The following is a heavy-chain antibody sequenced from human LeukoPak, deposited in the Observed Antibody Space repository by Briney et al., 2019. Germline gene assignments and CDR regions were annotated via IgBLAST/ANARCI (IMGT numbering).Heavy chain of an antibody. CDR3: AKDLGVPAVFDY. V-gene: IGHV3-30*18. J-gene: IGHJ4*02. CDR2: ISYDGSNK. Sequence: GRSLRLSCAASGSTFSSYGMHWVRQAPGKGLEWVAVISYDGSNKYYADSVKGRFTISRDNSKNTLYLQMNSLRAEDTAVYYCAKDLGVPAVFDYWGQGTLVTVSS. CDR1: GSTFSSYG. D-gene: IGHD2-2*01.